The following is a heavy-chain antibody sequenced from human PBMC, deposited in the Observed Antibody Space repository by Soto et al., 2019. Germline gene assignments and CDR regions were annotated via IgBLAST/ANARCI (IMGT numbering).Heavy chain of an antibody. J-gene: IGHJ6*02. CDR3: ARDSFGLRLGELSLWDYGMDV. CDR2: IYHSGST. CDR1: GGSISSGGYS. D-gene: IGHD3-16*02. V-gene: IGHV4-30-2*01. Sequence: PSETLSLTCAVSGGSISSGGYSWSWIRQPPGKGLEWIGYIYHSGSTNYNPSLKSRVTISVDTSKNQFSLKLTSVTAADTAVYYCARDSFGLRLGELSLWDYGMDVWGQGTTLTVSS.